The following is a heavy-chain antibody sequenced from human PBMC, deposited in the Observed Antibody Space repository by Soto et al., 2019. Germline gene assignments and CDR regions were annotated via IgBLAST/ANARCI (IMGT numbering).Heavy chain of an antibody. D-gene: IGHD3-10*01. CDR1: GFTFGRSA. V-gene: IGHV3-23*01. J-gene: IGHJ4*02. CDR2: ISGTGGAA. CDR3: AKPEEVVRGFDF. Sequence: GGSLRLSCAASGFTFGRSAMSWVRQAPGKGLEWVAAISGTGGAAYYADSVKGRFTISRDNSRNTLFLQMNSLRVDDTAIYHCAKPEEVVRGFDFWGLGTLVTVS.